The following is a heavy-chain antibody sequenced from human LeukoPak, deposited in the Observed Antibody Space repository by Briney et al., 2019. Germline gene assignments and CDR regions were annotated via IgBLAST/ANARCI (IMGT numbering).Heavy chain of an antibody. CDR1: GFTFSSYG. Sequence: PGGSLRLSCAASGFTFSSYGMHWVRQAPGKGLEWVAFIRYDGSNKYYADSVKGRFTISRDNSKNTLYLQMNSLRAEDTAVYYCAKDPYSYGTPFLNWFDPWGQGTLVTVSS. CDR3: AKDPYSYGTPFLNWFDP. CDR2: IRYDGSNK. V-gene: IGHV3-30*02. D-gene: IGHD5-18*01. J-gene: IGHJ5*02.